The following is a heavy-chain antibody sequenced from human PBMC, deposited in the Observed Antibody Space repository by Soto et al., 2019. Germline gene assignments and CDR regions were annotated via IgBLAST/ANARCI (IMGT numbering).Heavy chain of an antibody. CDR3: ARLIADIVVVPAAMSYYYYYMDV. V-gene: IGHV4-31*03. CDR1: GGSISSGGYY. D-gene: IGHD2-2*01. J-gene: IGHJ6*03. Sequence: SETLSLTCTVSGGSISSGGYYWSWIRQHPGKGLEWIGYIYYSGSTYYNPSLKSRVTISVDTSKNQFSLKLSSVTAADTAVYYCARLIADIVVVPAAMSYYYYYMDVWGKGTTVTVSS. CDR2: IYYSGST.